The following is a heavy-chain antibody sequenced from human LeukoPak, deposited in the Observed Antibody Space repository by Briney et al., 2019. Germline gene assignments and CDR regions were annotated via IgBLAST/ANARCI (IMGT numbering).Heavy chain of an antibody. D-gene: IGHD2-15*01. CDR1: GLTFSSYA. V-gene: IGHV3-23*01. Sequence: GGSLRLSCAATGLTFSSYAMSWVRQAPGKGLEWVSAISGSGGSTYYADSVKGRFTISRDNSKNTLYLLMNSLRAEDTAVYYCAPQLVVAARSLYWGQGTLVTVSS. J-gene: IGHJ4*02. CDR2: ISGSGGST. CDR3: APQLVVAARSLY.